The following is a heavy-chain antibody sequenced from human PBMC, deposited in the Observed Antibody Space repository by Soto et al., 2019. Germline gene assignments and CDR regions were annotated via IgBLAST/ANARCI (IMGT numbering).Heavy chain of an antibody. CDR3: ARVRYYDSGGDI. J-gene: IGHJ3*02. V-gene: IGHV1-18*01. CDR2: ISAYNGLT. Sequence: ASVKVSCKASGYIFTSYGIGWVRQAPGQGPEWMAWISAYNGLTDYAQDLRGRVTVTTDTSTSTAYMELRSLRPDDTAVYYCARVRYYDSGGDIWG. CDR1: GYIFTSYG. D-gene: IGHD3-22*01.